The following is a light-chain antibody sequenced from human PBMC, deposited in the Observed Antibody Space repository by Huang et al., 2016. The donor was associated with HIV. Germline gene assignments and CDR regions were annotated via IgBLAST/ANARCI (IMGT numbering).Light chain of an antibody. CDR3: QQYYSIPYT. Sequence: DIQMTQSPSSLSASVGDRVTITCRASQGIRNFLAWYQQKPGKAPKILLYAGDRLESGVPARFSGSGSGTDYVLTISSLQPEDFATYYCQQYYSIPYTFGQGTKLEIK. J-gene: IGKJ2*01. CDR2: AGD. CDR1: QGIRNF. V-gene: IGKV1-NL1*01.